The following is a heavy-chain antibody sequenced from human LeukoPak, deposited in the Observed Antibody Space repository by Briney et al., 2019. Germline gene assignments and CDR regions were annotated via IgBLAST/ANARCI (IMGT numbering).Heavy chain of an antibody. CDR1: GGSISSSSYY. CDR2: IYYSGST. CDR3: VRHYPHSDYVFDY. Sequence: SETLCLTCTVSGGSISSSSYYWGWIRQPPGKGLEWIASIYYSGSTYYNPSLKSRVTISVDTSKNQFSLKLSSVTAADTAVYYCVRHYPHSDYVFDYWGQGTLATASS. J-gene: IGHJ4*02. D-gene: IGHD5-12*01. V-gene: IGHV4-39*01.